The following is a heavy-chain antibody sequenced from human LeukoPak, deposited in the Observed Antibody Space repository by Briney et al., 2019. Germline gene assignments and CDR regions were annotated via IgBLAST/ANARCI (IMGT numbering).Heavy chain of an antibody. CDR2: INSSSSYI. D-gene: IGHD2-8*01. J-gene: IGHJ4*02. CDR1: GFSFSSYS. Sequence: GGSLRLSCAASGFSFSSYSMSWVRQAPGKGLEWVSSINSSSSYIYYADSVKGRFTTSRDNAKNSLYLQMNSLRAEDTAVYYCARDWWMGGTYWGQGTLVTVSS. CDR3: ARDWWMGGTY. V-gene: IGHV3-21*01.